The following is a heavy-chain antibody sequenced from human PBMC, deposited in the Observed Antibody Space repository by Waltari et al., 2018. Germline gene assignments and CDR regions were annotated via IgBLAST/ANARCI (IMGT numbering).Heavy chain of an antibody. CDR2: IYYSGST. Sequence: QVQLQESGPGLVKPSETLSLTCTVSGGSISSYYWSWIRQPPGKGLEWIWYIYYSGSTNDNPSLKSRVTISVDTSKNQFSLKLSSVTAADTAVYYCARHLSNDAFDIWGQGTMVTVSS. V-gene: IGHV4-59*08. J-gene: IGHJ3*02. CDR3: ARHLSNDAFDI. CDR1: GGSISSYY.